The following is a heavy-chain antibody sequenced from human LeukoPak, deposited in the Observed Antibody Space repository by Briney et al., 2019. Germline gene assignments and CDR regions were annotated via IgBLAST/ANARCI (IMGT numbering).Heavy chain of an antibody. CDR3: ARRAGAYSHPYDY. CDR1: GFTVSTSA. D-gene: IGHD2-15*01. V-gene: IGHV3-23*01. Sequence: GGSLRLSCAAAGFTVSTSAMSWVRQAPGKGLEWVSGISGSGGGTYYADSVKGRFTISRDNSKNTLYLQMNSLRAEDTAVYYCARRAGAYSHPYDYWGQGTLVTVSS. CDR2: ISGSGGGT. J-gene: IGHJ4*02.